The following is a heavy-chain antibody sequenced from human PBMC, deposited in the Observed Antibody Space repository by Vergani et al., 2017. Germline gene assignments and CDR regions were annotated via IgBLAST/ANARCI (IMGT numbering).Heavy chain of an antibody. CDR2: ISSSGNTI. J-gene: IGHJ6*02. Sequence: EVQLVESGGGLVQPGGSLRLSCAASGFTFSSYEMNWVRQAPGEGLEWVSYISSSGNTIYYADTVKGRFTFTRDNAQNSLYLQMNSLRAEDTAVYYCARDRSSREDGMDVWGQGTTVTVSS. D-gene: IGHD6-6*01. CDR1: GFTFSSYE. CDR3: ARDRSSREDGMDV. V-gene: IGHV3-48*03.